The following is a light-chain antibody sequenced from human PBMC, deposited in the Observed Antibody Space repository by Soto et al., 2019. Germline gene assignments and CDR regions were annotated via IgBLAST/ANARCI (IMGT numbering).Light chain of an antibody. V-gene: IGKV3-15*01. CDR2: ATS. CDR3: HQYYNRPPWT. J-gene: IGKJ1*01. Sequence: EILMTQSPATLSVSPGDSATLSCGASRSVDTDLAWYQQKPGQAPRLLVFATSARATGVPDRFRGSRSGTDFTLTISSLQPEDSATYYCHQYYNRPPWTFGQGTKV. CDR1: RSVDTD.